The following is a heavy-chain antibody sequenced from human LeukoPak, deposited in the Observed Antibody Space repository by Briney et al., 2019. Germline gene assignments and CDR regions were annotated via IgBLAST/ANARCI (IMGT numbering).Heavy chain of an antibody. Sequence: PSETLSLTCSVSGYSISSGYYWDWIRQPAGKGLEWIGRIYTSGSTNYNPSLKSRVTISVDTSKNQFSLKLSSVTAADTAVYYCARAPSELYYYYYMDVWGKGTTVTISS. CDR2: IYTSGST. V-gene: IGHV4-61*02. J-gene: IGHJ6*03. CDR1: GYSISSGYY. CDR3: ARAPSELYYYYYMDV. D-gene: IGHD5-24*01.